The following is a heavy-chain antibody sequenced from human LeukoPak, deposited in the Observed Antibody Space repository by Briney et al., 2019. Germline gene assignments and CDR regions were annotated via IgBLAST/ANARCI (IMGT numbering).Heavy chain of an antibody. J-gene: IGHJ4*02. V-gene: IGHV3-33*01. CDR1: GFTFSSYG. CDR3: TRERKSGIAAFDY. D-gene: IGHD6-13*01. CDR2: IWYDGINK. Sequence: PGGSLRLSCAASGFTFSSYGMHWVRQAPGKGLEWVAVIWYDGINKFHADSVRGRFTISRDNSKNTVYLQMNSLRAEETAVYYCTRERKSGIAAFDYWGEGNLVTVSS.